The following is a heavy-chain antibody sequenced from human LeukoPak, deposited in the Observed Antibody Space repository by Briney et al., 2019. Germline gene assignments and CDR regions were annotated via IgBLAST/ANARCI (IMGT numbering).Heavy chain of an antibody. CDR2: INAYNGKT. CDR1: GYTFINYG. V-gene: IGHV1-3*01. Sequence: ASVKVSCKASGYTFINYGINWVRQAPGQRLEWMGWINAYNGKTKYSKKFQGRVTITRDTSASTAYMALSSLRFEDTSVYYCARYSDDAWFDLWGQGTLVTVSS. CDR3: ARYSDDAWFDL. J-gene: IGHJ5*02. D-gene: IGHD4-17*01.